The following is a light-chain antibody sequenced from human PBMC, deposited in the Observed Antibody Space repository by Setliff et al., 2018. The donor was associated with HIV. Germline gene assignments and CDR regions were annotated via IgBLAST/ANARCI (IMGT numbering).Light chain of an antibody. CDR1: TSDVGGYNY. V-gene: IGLV2-8*01. CDR3: SSYAGSNNYV. J-gene: IGLJ1*01. CDR2: EVS. Sequence: QSVLAQPASVSGSPGQSITISCTATTSDVGGYNYVSWYQHHPGKAPKLMIYEVSQRPSGVPDRFSGSKSGNTASLTVSGLQAEDEADYYCSSYAGSNNYVFGSGTKVTVL.